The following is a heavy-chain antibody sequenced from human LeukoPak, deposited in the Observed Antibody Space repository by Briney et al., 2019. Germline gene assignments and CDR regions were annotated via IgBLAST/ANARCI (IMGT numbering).Heavy chain of an antibody. J-gene: IGHJ4*02. V-gene: IGHV3-21*04. CDR1: GFTFNSYD. CDR2: ISSSGTYT. Sequence: GGSLRLSCAASGFTFNSYDMNWVRQAPGKGLEWVSSISSSGTYTFYADSVKGRFSISRDNAKDSLYLQMSSLRAEDTAVYFCARGSAAVRPYYFDYWGQGILVTVSS. D-gene: IGHD6-13*01. CDR3: ARGSAAVRPYYFDY.